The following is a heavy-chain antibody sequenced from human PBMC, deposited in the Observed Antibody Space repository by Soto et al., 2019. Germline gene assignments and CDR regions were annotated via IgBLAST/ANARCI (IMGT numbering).Heavy chain of an antibody. D-gene: IGHD3-22*01. Sequence: QVQLQESGPGLVKPSQTLSLTCTVSGGSISSGGYYWSWIRQHPGKGLEWIGYIYYSGSTYYNPSLKSRVTISVDTSKNQFSLKLRSVTAADTAVYCCARGVYYDSTLPPDYWGQGTLVTVSS. V-gene: IGHV4-31*03. J-gene: IGHJ4*02. CDR1: GGSISSGGYY. CDR3: ARGVYYDSTLPPDY. CDR2: IYYSGST.